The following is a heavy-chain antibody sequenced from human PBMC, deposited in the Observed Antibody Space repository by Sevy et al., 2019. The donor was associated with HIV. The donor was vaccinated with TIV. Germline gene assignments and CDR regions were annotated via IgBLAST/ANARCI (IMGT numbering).Heavy chain of an antibody. V-gene: IGHV1-8*01. CDR3: ARVNGEGSTDWFDP. CDR1: GYTFTSYD. Sequence: ASVKVSCKASGYTFTSYDINWVRQATGQGLEWMGWMNPNSGNTGYAQKFQGRVTMTRNTSISTAYMELSGLRSEDTAVYYYARVNGEGSTDWFDPWGQGTLVTVSS. D-gene: IGHD4-17*01. CDR2: MNPNSGNT. J-gene: IGHJ5*02.